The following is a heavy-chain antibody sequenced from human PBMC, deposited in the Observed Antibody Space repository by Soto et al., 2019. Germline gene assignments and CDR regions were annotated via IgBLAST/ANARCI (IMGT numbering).Heavy chain of an antibody. CDR2: ISGSGGST. V-gene: IGHV3-23*01. Sequence: GSLRLSCAASGFTFSSYAMSWVRQAPGKGLEWVSAISGSGGSTYYADSVKGRFTISRDNSKNTLYLQMNSLRAEDTAVYYCAKDRIRGVEMTHWGQGTLVTVSS. J-gene: IGHJ4*02. CDR1: GFTFSSYA. D-gene: IGHD3-10*01. CDR3: AKDRIRGVEMTH.